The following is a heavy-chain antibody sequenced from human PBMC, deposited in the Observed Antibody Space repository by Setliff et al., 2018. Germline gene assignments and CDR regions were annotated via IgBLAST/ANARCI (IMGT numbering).Heavy chain of an antibody. CDR3: ARQLYYYGTPGYFDY. CDR1: GGSISSGDYY. CDR2: IYYSGNT. Sequence: SETLSLTCTVSGGSISSGDYYWTWIRQPTGKGLEWIGFIYYSGNTFYNPSLKSRLTISVDTSKNLFSLKLSSVTAADTAVYCCARQLYYYGTPGYFDYWGQGTLVTVSS. J-gene: IGHJ4*02. D-gene: IGHD3-10*01. V-gene: IGHV4-30-4*08.